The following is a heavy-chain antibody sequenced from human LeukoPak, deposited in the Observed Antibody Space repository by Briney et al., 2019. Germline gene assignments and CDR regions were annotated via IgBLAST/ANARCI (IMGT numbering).Heavy chain of an antibody. CDR1: GFTFSAYA. J-gene: IGHJ3*02. CDR2: IDATGGGI. Sequence: GGSLRLSCAASGFTFSAYAMSWVRQAPGKGLEWVSCIDATGGGIYYADSVRGRFIISRDNSKKMVYLQMDSLRTEDTAIYYCAREGPSGSYGFDIWGQGTMVTVSS. D-gene: IGHD1-26*01. CDR3: AREGPSGSYGFDI. V-gene: IGHV3-23*01.